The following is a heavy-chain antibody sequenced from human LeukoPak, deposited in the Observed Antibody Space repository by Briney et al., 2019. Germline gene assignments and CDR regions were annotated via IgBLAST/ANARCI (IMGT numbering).Heavy chain of an antibody. J-gene: IGHJ5*02. D-gene: IGHD5-18*01. V-gene: IGHV4-59*01. Sequence: SGTLCVTCTVSGGSMCNYYWNWVRQPPGKGLEWVGYMFYTGNGKYNPSLKSRVTISVDTSKRQISLKLTSVTTADPAVYYCATNLPGYSYGYWVAWGQGTLVTVSS. CDR2: MFYTGNG. CDR3: ATNLPGYSYGYWVA. CDR1: GGSMCNYY.